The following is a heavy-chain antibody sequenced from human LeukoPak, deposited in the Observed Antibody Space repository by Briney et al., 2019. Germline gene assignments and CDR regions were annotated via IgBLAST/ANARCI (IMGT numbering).Heavy chain of an antibody. CDR1: GDSVSSNSAA. J-gene: IGHJ5*02. Sequence: SQTLSLTCAISGDSVSSNSAAWNWIRQSPSRGLEWLGRTYYRSKWYNDYAVSVKSRITINPDTSKNQFSLQPNSVTPEDTAVYYCARSGIAARYNWFDPWGQGTLVTVSS. V-gene: IGHV6-1*01. CDR3: ARSGIAARYNWFDP. CDR2: TYYRSKWYN. D-gene: IGHD6-6*01.